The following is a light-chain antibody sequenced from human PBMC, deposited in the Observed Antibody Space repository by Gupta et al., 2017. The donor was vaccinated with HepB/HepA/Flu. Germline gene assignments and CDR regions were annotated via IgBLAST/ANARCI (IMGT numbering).Light chain of an antibody. CDR3: QQYGSSLCS. CDR2: GAS. J-gene: IGKJ2*04. V-gene: IGKV3-20*01. Sequence: EIVLTQSPGTLSLSPGERATLSCRASQSVSSSYLAWYQQKPGQAPRLLIYGASSRATGIPDRFSGSGSGTDFTLTISRLEPEDFAVDYCQQYGSSLCSFGQGTKLEIK. CDR1: QSVSSSY.